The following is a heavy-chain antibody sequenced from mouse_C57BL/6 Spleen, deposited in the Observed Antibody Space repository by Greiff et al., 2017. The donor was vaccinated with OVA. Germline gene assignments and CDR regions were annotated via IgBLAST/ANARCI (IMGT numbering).Heavy chain of an antibody. V-gene: IGHV14-2*01. CDR1: GFNIKDYS. J-gene: IGHJ1*03. CDR3: ARGLRKGYFDV. D-gene: IGHD1-1*01. Sequence: VQLQQSGAELVKPGASVKLSCTASGFNIKDYSMHWVKQRPEQGLEWIGRIYPEDGETKYAPKFQGKATITADTSSNTAYLPLSSLTSEDTAVYYCARGLRKGYFDVWGKGTTVTVSS. CDR2: IYPEDGET.